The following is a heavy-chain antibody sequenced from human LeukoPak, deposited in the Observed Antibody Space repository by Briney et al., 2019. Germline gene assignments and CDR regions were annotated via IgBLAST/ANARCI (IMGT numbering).Heavy chain of an antibody. CDR2: ITGSGSTT. D-gene: IGHD6-13*01. J-gene: IGHJ5*02. V-gene: IGHV3-23*01. CDR1: GFAFSNYG. CDR3: ARDYSSSWSNWFDP. Sequence: PGGSLRLSCAASGFAFSNYGMNWVRQAPGKGLEWVSGITGSGSTTYYADSVKGRFTISRDNSKNTLYLQMGSLRAEDMAVYYCARDYSSSWSNWFDPWGQGTLVTVSS.